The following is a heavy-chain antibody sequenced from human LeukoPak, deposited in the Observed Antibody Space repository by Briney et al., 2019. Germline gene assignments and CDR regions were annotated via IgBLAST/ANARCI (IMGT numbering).Heavy chain of an antibody. CDR3: ARELTRYSRPFVY. V-gene: IGHV4-61*02. Sequence: SETLSLTCTVSARSISLCSYYWSWIRRPSGKVLEWIARIYTSGSNNYNRSLKSRVSISVFSSMNQYALKLHPLSAAGSALFCCARELTRYSRPFVYWGQGTLVTVSS. J-gene: IGHJ4*02. CDR1: ARSISLCSYY. CDR2: IYTSGSN. D-gene: IGHD2-15*01.